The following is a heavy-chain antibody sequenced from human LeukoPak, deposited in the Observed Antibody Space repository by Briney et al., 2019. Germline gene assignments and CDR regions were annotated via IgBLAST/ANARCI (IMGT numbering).Heavy chain of an antibody. CDR1: GGTFSSYA. J-gene: IGHJ4*02. CDR2: IIPIFGTA. Sequence: ASVKVSCKASGGTFSSYAISWVRQAPGQGLEWMGGIIPIFGTANYAQKLQGRVTMTTDTSTSTAYMELRSLRSDDTAVYYCARNTVTLAGTGPIDYWGQGTLVTVSS. V-gene: IGHV1-69*05. D-gene: IGHD6-19*01. CDR3: ARNTVTLAGTGPIDY.